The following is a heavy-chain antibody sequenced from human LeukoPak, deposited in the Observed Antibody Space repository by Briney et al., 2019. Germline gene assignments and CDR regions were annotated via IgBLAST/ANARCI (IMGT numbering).Heavy chain of an antibody. CDR1: GFTFSSYG. J-gene: IGHJ4*02. Sequence: GGSLRLSCAASGFTFSSYGMHWVRQAPGKGLEWVAVIWYDGSNKYYADSVKGRFTISRDNSKNTLYLQMNSLRAEDTAVYYCARDSSITIVQFDYWGQGTLVTVSS. D-gene: IGHD3-10*01. V-gene: IGHV3-33*01. CDR3: ARDSSITIVQFDY. CDR2: IWYDGSNK.